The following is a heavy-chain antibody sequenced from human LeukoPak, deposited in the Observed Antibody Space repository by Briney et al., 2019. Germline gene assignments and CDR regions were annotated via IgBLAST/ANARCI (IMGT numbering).Heavy chain of an antibody. CDR1: GSPLEDLF. J-gene: IGHJ6*02. CDR3: ATSRNLFGELYNGVDV. Sequence: ASVKVSCRVSGSPLEDLFIHWVRQGPGKGLEWMGGFNYYISETIYAQTFQARVTMTEDTATDTAFMEMNSLRSEDTAIYYCATSRNLFGELYNGVDVWGQGNTVTVSS. D-gene: IGHD3-10*01. V-gene: IGHV1-24*01. CDR2: FNYYISET.